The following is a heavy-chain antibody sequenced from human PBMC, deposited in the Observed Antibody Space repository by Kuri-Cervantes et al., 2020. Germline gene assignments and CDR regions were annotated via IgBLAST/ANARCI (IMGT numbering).Heavy chain of an antibody. D-gene: IGHD3-3*01. V-gene: IGHV3-23*01. CDR1: GFTFSTYS. J-gene: IGHJ6*03. CDR2: IGADSVTI. Sequence: GGSLRLSCAASGFTFSTYSMTWVRQAPGKGLEWVSAIGADSVTIYYADSVKGRFTMSRDNSKNTLYLQMSSLRAEDTAVYYCARGLRFLEWFDYYYMDVWGKGTTVTVSS. CDR3: ARGLRFLEWFDYYYMDV.